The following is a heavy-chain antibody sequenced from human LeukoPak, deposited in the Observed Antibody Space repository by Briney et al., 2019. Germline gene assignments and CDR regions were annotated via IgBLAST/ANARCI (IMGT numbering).Heavy chain of an antibody. CDR1: GFTFNEFG. Sequence: PGGSLRLSCAASGFTFNEFGVHWVRQAPGQGLAWVALIWYDGSNKYYADSVKGRFTISRDNSKNTVYLQMNSLRVEDTAIYYCARDRPTGSYYSIDYWGQGTLATVSS. CDR2: IWYDGSNK. D-gene: IGHD1-26*01. V-gene: IGHV3-33*01. J-gene: IGHJ4*02. CDR3: ARDRPTGSYYSIDY.